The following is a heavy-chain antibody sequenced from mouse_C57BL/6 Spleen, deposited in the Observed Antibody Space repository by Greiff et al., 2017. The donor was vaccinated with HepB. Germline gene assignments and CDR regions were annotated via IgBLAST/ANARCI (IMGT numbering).Heavy chain of an antibody. CDR1: GFSFNTYA. V-gene: IGHV10-1*01. CDR3: VRHDSPSMDY. D-gene: IGHD2-12*01. CDR2: IRSKSNNYAT. Sequence: EVKLVESGGGLVQPKGSLKLSCAASGFSFNTYAMNWVRQAPGKGLEWVARIRSKSNNYATYYADSVKDRFTISRDDSESMLYLQMNNLKTEDTAMYYCVRHDSPSMDYWGQGTSVTVSS. J-gene: IGHJ4*01.